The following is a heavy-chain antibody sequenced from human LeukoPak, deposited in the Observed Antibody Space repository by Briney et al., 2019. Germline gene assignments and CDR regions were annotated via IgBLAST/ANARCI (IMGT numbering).Heavy chain of an antibody. J-gene: IGHJ5*02. V-gene: IGHV3-23*01. CDR2: ISGSGGIT. CDR1: GFTFSAYA. Sequence: GGSLRLSCAASGFTFSAYAISWVRQAPGKGLEWVSAISGSGGITYYADSVKGRFSISRGNSKNTLYLQMNSLRAEDTAVYYCAKHDPRRVVITNWFDPWGQGTLVTVSS. CDR3: AKHDPRRVVITNWFDP. D-gene: IGHD3-22*01.